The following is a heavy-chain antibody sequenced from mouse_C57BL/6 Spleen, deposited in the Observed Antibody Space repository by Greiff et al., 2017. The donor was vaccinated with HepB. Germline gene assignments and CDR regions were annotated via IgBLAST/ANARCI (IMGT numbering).Heavy chain of an antibody. V-gene: IGHV1-69*01. CDR3: AKGDYGNYYFDY. CDR1: GYTFTSYW. J-gene: IGHJ2*01. D-gene: IGHD2-1*01. CDR2: IDPSDSYT. Sequence: VQLKQPGAELVMPGASVKLSCKASGYTFTSYWMHWVKQRPGQGLEWIGEIDPSDSYTNYNQKFKGKSTLTVDKSSSTAYMQLSSLTSEDSAVYYCAKGDYGNYYFDYWGQGTTLTVSS.